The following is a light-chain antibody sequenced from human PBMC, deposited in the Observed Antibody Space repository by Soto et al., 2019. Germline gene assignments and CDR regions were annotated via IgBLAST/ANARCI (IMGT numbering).Light chain of an antibody. CDR2: ENN. CDR1: SSNIGAGYE. CDR3: QSYDSSLSGYV. V-gene: IGLV1-40*01. Sequence: QLVLTQPPSVSEAPGQRVTISCTGSSSNIGAGYEAHWYQQVPGTAPKLLIYENNKRPSGISNRFSGSKSGTSASLSITGLQAEDEAEYYCQSYDSSLSGYVFGTGTKLTVL. J-gene: IGLJ1*01.